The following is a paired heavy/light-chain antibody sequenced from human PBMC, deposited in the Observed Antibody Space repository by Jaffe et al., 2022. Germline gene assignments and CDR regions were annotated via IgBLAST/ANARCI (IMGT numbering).Light chain of an antibody. V-gene: IGKV3-15*01. CDR2: GAS. CDR3: QQYNNWPPQT. Sequence: EIVMTQSPATLSVSPGERATLSCRASQSVSSNLAWYQQKPGQAPRLLIYGASTRATGIPARFSGSGSGTEFTLTISSLQSEDFAVYYCQQYNNWPPQTFGQGTKVEIK. J-gene: IGKJ1*01. CDR1: QSVSSN.
Heavy chain of an antibody. V-gene: IGHV4-34*01. D-gene: IGHD6-13*01. CDR3: ARGPGRRPSPGQQLVRGRYFQH. CDR2: INHSGST. Sequence: QVQLQQWGAGLLKPSETLSLTCAVYGGSFSGYYWSWIRQPPGKGLEWIGEINHSGSTNYNPSLKSRVTISVDTSKNQFSLKLSSVTAADTAVYYCARGPGRRPSPGQQLVRGRYFQHWGQGTLVTVSS. J-gene: IGHJ1*01. CDR1: GGSFSGYY.